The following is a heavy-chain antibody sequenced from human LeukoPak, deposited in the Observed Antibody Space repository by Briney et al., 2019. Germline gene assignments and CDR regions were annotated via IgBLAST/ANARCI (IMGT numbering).Heavy chain of an antibody. CDR2: IIPIFGTS. D-gene: IGHD2-2*01. CDR3: ARDQHPYCSSTSCYRGFRY. V-gene: IGHV1-69*01. J-gene: IGHJ4*02. CDR1: GGTFSSYA. Sequence: GSSVTVSCKASGGTFSSYAISGVRPAPGQGLEWMGGIIPIFGTSNYAQKFHGRVTITADESTSTAYMELSRLSSEDTAVYYCARDQHPYCSSTSCYRGFRYWGQGTLVTVSS.